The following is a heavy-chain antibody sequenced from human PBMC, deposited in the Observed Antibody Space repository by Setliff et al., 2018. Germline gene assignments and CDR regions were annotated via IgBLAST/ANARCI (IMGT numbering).Heavy chain of an antibody. CDR2: TYHSGST. CDR3: ARDGSTYYYDSSGYLL. Sequence: SETLSLTCTVSGYSISSGYYWGWIRQPPGKGLEWIGSTYHSGSTYYNPSLKSRVTISVDTSKNQFSLKLSSVTAADTAVYYCARDGSTYYYDSSGYLLWGQGTMVTVSS. D-gene: IGHD3-22*01. V-gene: IGHV4-38-2*02. J-gene: IGHJ3*01. CDR1: GYSISSGYY.